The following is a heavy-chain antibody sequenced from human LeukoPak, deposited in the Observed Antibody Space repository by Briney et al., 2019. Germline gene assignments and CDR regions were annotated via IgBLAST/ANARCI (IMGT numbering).Heavy chain of an antibody. D-gene: IGHD3-16*01. CDR3: ARDLYGDYFDY. J-gene: IGHJ4*02. Sequence: WASVKVSCKASGYTFSRYGMHWVRQAPGQRLEWMGWINAGDENTKYPQKFQGRVSITRDTSASTAYMELSSLTSEDTAVYYCARDLYGDYFDYWGQGTLVTVSS. V-gene: IGHV1-3*01. CDR2: INAGDENT. CDR1: GYTFSRYG.